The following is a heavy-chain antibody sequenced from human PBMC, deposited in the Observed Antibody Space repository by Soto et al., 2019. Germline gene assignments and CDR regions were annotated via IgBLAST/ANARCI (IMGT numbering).Heavy chain of an antibody. D-gene: IGHD3-10*01. CDR1: GDSISGNY. Sequence: PSETLSLTCTVSGDSISGNYWGWIRQPPGKRLQWIGYMYYSGSTNYNPSLKSRVTISVDTSKNQFSLKLNSMTAADTAVYYCARHNYGSGSTYFDYWGQGTLVTVSS. CDR3: ARHNYGSGSTYFDY. J-gene: IGHJ4*02. V-gene: IGHV4-59*08. CDR2: MYYSGST.